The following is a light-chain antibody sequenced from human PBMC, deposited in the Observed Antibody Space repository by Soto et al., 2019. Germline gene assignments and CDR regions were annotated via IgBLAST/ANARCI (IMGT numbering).Light chain of an antibody. Sequence: DIQMTQSPSSVSASVGDRVTITCRASQDIGGWLAWYQQKPGKAPKLLIHNTSNLQNGVPSRFSGSGYGTDFTLTISSLQPEDFATDYCQQANSSPLTCGGGTKVEIK. J-gene: IGKJ4*01. CDR1: QDIGGW. CDR2: NTS. V-gene: IGKV1-12*01. CDR3: QQANSSPLT.